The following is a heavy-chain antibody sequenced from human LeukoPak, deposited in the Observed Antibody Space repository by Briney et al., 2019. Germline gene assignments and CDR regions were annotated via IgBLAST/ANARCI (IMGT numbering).Heavy chain of an antibody. D-gene: IGHD3-16*01. CDR2: ITTSGGST. V-gene: IGHV3-23*01. Sequence: GGSLRLSCAASGFTFSSYAMSWVRQAPGEGLEWVSSITTSGGSTYYADSVKGRFTISRDNSKNTLYLQMNSLRAEDTAVYYCARDPGAGGFFDYWGQGTLVTVSS. CDR3: ARDPGAGGFFDY. J-gene: IGHJ4*02. CDR1: GFTFSSYA.